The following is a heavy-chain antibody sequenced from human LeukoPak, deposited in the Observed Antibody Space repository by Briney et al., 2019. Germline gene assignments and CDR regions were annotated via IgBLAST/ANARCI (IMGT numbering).Heavy chain of an antibody. CDR3: ARDAGEYVGGSAGHFFDF. J-gene: IGHJ4*02. V-gene: IGHV4-31*03. CDR2: THSGGST. D-gene: IGHD1-26*01. CDR1: GASISSGNSY. Sequence: TLSLTCTVSGASISSGNSYWSWIRQHPGRGLEWIGYTHSGGSTYYNPSFRSRVSISLDATDNQFSLRLTSVTAADTAVYYCARDAGEYVGGSAGHFFDFWGQGDLVTVSS.